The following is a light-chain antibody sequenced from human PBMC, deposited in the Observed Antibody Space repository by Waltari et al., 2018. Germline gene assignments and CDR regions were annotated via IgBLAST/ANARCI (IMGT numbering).Light chain of an antibody. J-gene: IGLJ2*01. CDR1: SSDVGGYAY. V-gene: IGLV2-14*03. Sequence: QSALTQPASVSGSPGQSITISCIGTSSDVGGYAYVSWYQQHPGKPPQLMIYDVTNRPAGVSDRFSGSKSGNTASLTISGLQAEDEADYYCSSFTSSSTLVFGGGTELTVL. CDR3: SSFTSSSTLV. CDR2: DVT.